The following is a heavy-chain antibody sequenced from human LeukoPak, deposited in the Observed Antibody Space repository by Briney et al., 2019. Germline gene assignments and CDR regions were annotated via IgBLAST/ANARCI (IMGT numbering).Heavy chain of an antibody. Sequence: PGGSLRLSCAASGFTFSSCAMNWVRQAPGKGLEWVSTISSSGGNTYYADSVKGRFTIFRDNSKNTLYLQINSLRAEDTAIYYCSKNSYSNYYSDMAVWGQGTTVTVSS. CDR3: SKNSYSNYYSDMAV. D-gene: IGHD4-11*01. CDR2: ISSSGGNT. J-gene: IGHJ6*02. CDR1: GFTFSSCA. V-gene: IGHV3-23*01.